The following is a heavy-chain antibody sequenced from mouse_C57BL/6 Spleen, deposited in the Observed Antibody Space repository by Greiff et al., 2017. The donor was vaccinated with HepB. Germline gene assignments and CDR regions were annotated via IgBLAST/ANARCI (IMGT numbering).Heavy chain of an antibody. D-gene: IGHD1-1*01. CDR3: TNYGSRKDY. CDR2: IDPETGGT. Sequence: VQLQESGAELVRPGASVTLSCKASGYTFTDYEMHWVKQTPVHGLEWIGAIDPETGGTAYNQKFKGKAILTADKSSSTAYVELRSLTSEDSAVYYCTNYGSRKDYWGQGTTLTVSS. J-gene: IGHJ2*01. V-gene: IGHV1-15*01. CDR1: GYTFTDYE.